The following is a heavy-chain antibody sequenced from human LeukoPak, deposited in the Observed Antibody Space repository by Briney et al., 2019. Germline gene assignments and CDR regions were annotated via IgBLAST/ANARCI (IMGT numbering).Heavy chain of an antibody. V-gene: IGHV4-59*01. J-gene: IGHJ3*02. CDR2: IYYSGST. CDR3: ARARIAVAGFAFDI. Sequence: SETLSLTCTVSGGSISSYYWSWIRQPPGKGLEWIGYIYYSGSTNYNPSLKSRVTISVDTSKNQFSLKLSSVTAADTAVYYCARARIAVAGFAFDIWAKGQWSPSLQ. D-gene: IGHD6-19*01. CDR1: GGSISSYY.